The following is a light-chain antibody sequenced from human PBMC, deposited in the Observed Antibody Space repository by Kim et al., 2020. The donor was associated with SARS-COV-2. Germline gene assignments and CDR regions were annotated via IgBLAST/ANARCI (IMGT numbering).Light chain of an antibody. CDR3: QVWDSTIDHRVV. Sequence: SYELTQPHSVSVAPGKTASISCGGNNIGSKSVHWCQQKPGQAPVLVISYDSDRPSGIPERFSGSNSGNTATLTIRRVEAGDEADYNCQVWDSTIDHRVVFGGGTQLTVL. CDR2: YDS. J-gene: IGLJ3*02. V-gene: IGLV3-21*04. CDR1: NIGSKS.